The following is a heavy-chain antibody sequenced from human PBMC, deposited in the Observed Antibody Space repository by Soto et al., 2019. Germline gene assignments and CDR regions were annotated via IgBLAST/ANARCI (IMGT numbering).Heavy chain of an antibody. CDR1: GGSISSGDYY. V-gene: IGHV4-30-4*01. D-gene: IGHD3-22*01. CDR3: ARLQRVGTSGYYFDY. J-gene: IGHJ4*02. Sequence: SETLSLTCTVSGGSISSGDYYWSWIRQPPGKGLEWIGYIYYSGSTYYNPSLKSRVTISGDTSKNEFSLNLSSVTAADTAVYYCARLQRVGTSGYYFDYWGQGTLVTVSS. CDR2: IYYSGST.